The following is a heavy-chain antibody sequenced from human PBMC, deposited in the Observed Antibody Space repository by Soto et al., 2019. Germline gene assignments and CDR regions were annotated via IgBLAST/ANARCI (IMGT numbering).Heavy chain of an antibody. CDR3: ARDGDSADYGY. CDR1: GDTFGRNA. D-gene: IGHD2-21*01. Sequence: SVKVSCKASGDTFGRNAIHWVRQAPGQGLEWMGGIIPMFPTTNYAQKFKGRLTMNADKSTSTAYMEMSSLRSEDTAVYYCARDGDSADYGYWGQGTLVTVSS. CDR2: IIPMFPTT. J-gene: IGHJ4*02. V-gene: IGHV1-69*06.